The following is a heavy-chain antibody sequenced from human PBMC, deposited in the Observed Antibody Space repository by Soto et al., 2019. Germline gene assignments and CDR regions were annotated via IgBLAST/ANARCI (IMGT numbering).Heavy chain of an antibody. CDR2: INHSGST. J-gene: IGHJ6*02. CDR3: ARGGTPEVAEPYYYSGMDV. V-gene: IGHV4-34*01. Sequence: PSETLSLTCAVYGGSFSGYYWSWIRQPPGKGLEWIGEINHSGSTNYNPSLKSRVTISVDTSKNQFSLKLSSVTAADTAVYYCARGGTPEVAEPYYYSGMDVWGQGTTVTVSS. D-gene: IGHD2-15*01. CDR1: GGSFSGYY.